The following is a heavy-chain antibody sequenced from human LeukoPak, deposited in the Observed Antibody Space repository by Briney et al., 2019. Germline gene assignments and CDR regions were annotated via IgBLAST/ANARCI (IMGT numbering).Heavy chain of an antibody. J-gene: IGHJ4*02. CDR1: GYTFTSYG. CDR3: ARGMRDGYTDVTFDY. Sequence: GASVNVSCKASGYTFTSYGISWVRRAPGQGLEWMGWISAYNVNTNYAQKLQGRVTMTRDTSISTAYMELSRLRSDDTAVYYCARGMRDGYTDVTFDYWGQGTLVTVSS. V-gene: IGHV1-18*01. CDR2: ISAYNVNT. D-gene: IGHD5-24*01.